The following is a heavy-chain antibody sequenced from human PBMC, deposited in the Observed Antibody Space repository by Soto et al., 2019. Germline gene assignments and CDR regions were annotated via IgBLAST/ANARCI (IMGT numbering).Heavy chain of an antibody. CDR2: IYYSGST. J-gene: IGHJ4*02. Sequence: QVQLQESGPGLVKPSETLSLTCTVSGGSISSYYWSWIRQPPGKGLEWIGYIYYSGSTNYNPSLKSRVTISVDTPKNHFSLELSFVTAADTAVYYCARRYGVYFDYWGQGTLVTVSS. CDR3: ARRYGVYFDY. V-gene: IGHV4-59*08. D-gene: IGHD4-17*01. CDR1: GGSISSYY.